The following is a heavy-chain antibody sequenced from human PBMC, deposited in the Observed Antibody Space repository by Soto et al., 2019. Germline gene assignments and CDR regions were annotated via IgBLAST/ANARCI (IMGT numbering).Heavy chain of an antibody. CDR2: INHSGST. CDR3: ARATRSYTHFDY. CDR1: GGSFSGYY. J-gene: IGHJ4*02. D-gene: IGHD3-10*01. V-gene: IGHV4-34*01. Sequence: QVQLQQWGAGLLKPSETLSLTCAVYGGSFSGYYWSWIRQPPGKGLEWIGEINHSGSTNYNPSLKSRVTISVDTSKNQFSLKLSSVTAADTAVYYCARATRSYTHFDYWGQGTLVTVSS.